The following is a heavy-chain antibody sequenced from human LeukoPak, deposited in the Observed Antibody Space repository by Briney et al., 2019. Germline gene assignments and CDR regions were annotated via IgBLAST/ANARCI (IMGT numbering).Heavy chain of an antibody. CDR1: RFKFSNYN. V-gene: IGHV3-48*01. Sequence: PGGSLRLSCAASRFKFSNYNINWVRQAPGKGLEWVSYIRSSISTIYYADSVKGRFTISRDNAKNSLYLQMSSLRADDTAVYYCARGPATLGLRLGELSLRADYWGQGALVTVSS. CDR3: ARGPATLGLRLGELSLRADY. D-gene: IGHD3-16*02. CDR2: IRSSISTI. J-gene: IGHJ4*02.